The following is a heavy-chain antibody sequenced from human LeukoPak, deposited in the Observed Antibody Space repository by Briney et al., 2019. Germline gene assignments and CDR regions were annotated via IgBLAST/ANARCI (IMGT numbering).Heavy chain of an antibody. CDR2: IKEDGSEK. D-gene: IGHD2-2*01. J-gene: IGHJ6*04. CDR1: GFTFSNDW. V-gene: IGHV3-7*01. Sequence: GGSLRLSCATSGFTFSNDWMSWVRQAPGKGLEWVANIKEDGSEKYHADAVKGRFTISRDNAKNSLYLQMNSLRAEDTAVYYCASLRVVVVPATDVWGKGTTVTVSS. CDR3: ASLRVVVVPATDV.